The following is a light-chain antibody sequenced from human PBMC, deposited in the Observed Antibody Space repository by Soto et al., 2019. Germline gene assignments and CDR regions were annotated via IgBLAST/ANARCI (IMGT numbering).Light chain of an antibody. J-gene: IGKJ3*01. Sequence: DIQMTQSPSSLSASVGDRVTITCLASHDIGNYLNWYQQKPGKAPKLLIYYASNLETGVSSRFSGSGSGTDLTFTISSLQPEDIAAYFCQQYENLPRFIFGPGTKVDI. V-gene: IGKV1-33*01. CDR1: HDIGNY. CDR3: QQYENLPRFI. CDR2: YAS.